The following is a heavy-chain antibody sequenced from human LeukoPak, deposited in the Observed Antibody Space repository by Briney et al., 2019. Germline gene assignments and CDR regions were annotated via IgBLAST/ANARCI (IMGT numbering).Heavy chain of an antibody. CDR2: MSYDGSNK. V-gene: IGHV3-30*18. Sequence: PGTSLRLSCAASGFTFSGYAMHWGRQAPGKGLEGVAVMSYDGSNKYYVDSVKGRFTVSRDNSKNTPYLQMNSLRAEDTAVYYFAKDIYYDSSGYRGYFDYWGQGTLVTVSS. J-gene: IGHJ4*02. CDR3: AKDIYYDSSGYRGYFDY. D-gene: IGHD3-22*01. CDR1: GFTFSGYA.